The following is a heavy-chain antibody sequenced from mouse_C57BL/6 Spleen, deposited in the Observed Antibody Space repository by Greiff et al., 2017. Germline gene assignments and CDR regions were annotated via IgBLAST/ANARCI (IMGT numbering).Heavy chain of an antibody. CDR2: IDPSDSYT. CDR1: GYTFTSYW. V-gene: IGHV1-69*01. J-gene: IGHJ4*01. D-gene: IGHD1-1*01. Sequence: VQLQQPGAELVMPGASVKLSCKASGYTFTSYWMHWVKQRPGQGLEWIGEIDPSDSYTNYNQKFKGKSTLTVDKSSSTAYMQLSSLTSEDSAVYYCARSEVYSYAMDYWGQGTSVTVSS. CDR3: ARSEVYSYAMDY.